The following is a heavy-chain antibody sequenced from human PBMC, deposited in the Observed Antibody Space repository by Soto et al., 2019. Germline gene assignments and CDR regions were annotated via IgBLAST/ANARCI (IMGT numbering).Heavy chain of an antibody. J-gene: IGHJ4*02. D-gene: IGHD1-1*01. Sequence: QMQQQESGPGLVKPSQTLSLTCTVSGGSISSGGTGSYWTWIRQLPGKGLEWIGYIYYTGNTYYNPSLKSRPTISIDTSENQFSLKLTSVTAADTAVYFCASGHDAYKVRYWGQGTLVTVSS. CDR3: ASGHDAYKVRY. CDR1: GGSISSGGTGSY. V-gene: IGHV4-31*03. CDR2: IYYTGNT.